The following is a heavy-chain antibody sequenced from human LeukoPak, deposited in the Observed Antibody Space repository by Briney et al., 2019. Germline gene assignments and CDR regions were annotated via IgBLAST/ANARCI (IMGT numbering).Heavy chain of an antibody. CDR1: GVSISRFY. J-gene: IGHJ4*02. V-gene: IGHV4-4*09. CDR3: VQTTGWPGFDY. D-gene: IGHD1-1*01. CDR2: IYSGVPT. Sequence: SETLSLTCTTSGVSISRFYWSWVRQPPGKGLGWIGNIYSGVPTYFNPSLKSRVIISVDTSKNQFSLNLTSVTAADTAMYYCVQTTGWPGFDYWGQGILVTVSS.